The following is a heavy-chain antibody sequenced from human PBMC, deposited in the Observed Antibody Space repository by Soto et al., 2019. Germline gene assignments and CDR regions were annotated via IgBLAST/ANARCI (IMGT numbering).Heavy chain of an antibody. CDR2: INHSGST. V-gene: IGHV4-34*01. D-gene: IGHD2-2*01. Sequence: SETLSLTCAVYGGSFSGYYWRWIRQPPGKGLESIGEINHSGSTNYNPSLKSRVTIPVDTSKNQFSLKLSSVTAADTAVYYCARDPGYCSSTSCYGGGFDYWGQGTLVTVSS. CDR1: GGSFSGYY. J-gene: IGHJ4*02. CDR3: ARDPGYCSSTSCYGGGFDY.